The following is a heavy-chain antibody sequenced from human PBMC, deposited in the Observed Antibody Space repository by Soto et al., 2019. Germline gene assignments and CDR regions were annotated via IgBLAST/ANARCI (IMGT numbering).Heavy chain of an antibody. V-gene: IGHV3-23*01. Sequence: GGSLRLSCAASGFTVGAFAVNWVRQAPGKGLEWVSGISVSDAFIYYADSVRGRFSISRDASENILYLQMNSLRVDDTALYYCTRETVAGITGLDYWGPGTLVTVSS. D-gene: IGHD1-20*01. CDR3: TRETVAGITGLDY. J-gene: IGHJ4*02. CDR1: GFTVGAFA. CDR2: ISVSDAFI.